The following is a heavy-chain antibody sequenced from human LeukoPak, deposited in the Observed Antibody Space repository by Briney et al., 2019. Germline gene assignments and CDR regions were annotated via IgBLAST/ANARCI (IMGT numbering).Heavy chain of an antibody. J-gene: IGHJ4*02. V-gene: IGHV3-30-3*01. Sequence: GGSLRLSCAASGFTFSSYAMHWVRQAPGKGLEWVAVISYDGSNKYYADSVKGRFTISRDNSKNTLYLQMISLRAEDTAVYYCARGTDRLRYFDWLSDYWGQGTLVTVSS. CDR1: GFTFSSYA. D-gene: IGHD3-9*01. CDR2: ISYDGSNK. CDR3: ARGTDRLRYFDWLSDY.